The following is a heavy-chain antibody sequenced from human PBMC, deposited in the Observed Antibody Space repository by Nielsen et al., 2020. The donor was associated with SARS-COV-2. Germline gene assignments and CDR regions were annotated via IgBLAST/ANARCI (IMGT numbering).Heavy chain of an antibody. V-gene: IGHV1-8*01. CDR2: MNPNSGNT. Sequence: ASVKVSCKASGYTFTSYDINWVRQATGQGLEWMGWMNPNSGNTGYAQKFQGRVTMTGNTSISTAYMELSSLRSEDTAVYYCAREGTEPTVPLWGRYYYYYGMDVWGQGTTVTVSS. CDR3: AREGTEPTVPLWGRYYYYYGMDV. J-gene: IGHJ6*02. CDR1: GYTFTSYD. D-gene: IGHD4-17*01.